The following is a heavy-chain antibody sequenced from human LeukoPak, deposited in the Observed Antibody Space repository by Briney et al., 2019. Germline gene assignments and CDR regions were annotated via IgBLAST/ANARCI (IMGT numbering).Heavy chain of an antibody. D-gene: IGHD6-25*01. CDR3: AKQEESSATWNF. CDR2: MNPNSGNT. CDR1: GYTFTSYD. J-gene: IGHJ4*02. Sequence: ASVKVSCKASGYTFTSYDINWVRQATGQGLEWMGWMNPNSGNTGYAQKFQGRVTMTRNTSISTAYMELSSLRAEDTAVYYCAKQEESSATWNFWGQGTLVTVSS. V-gene: IGHV1-8*01.